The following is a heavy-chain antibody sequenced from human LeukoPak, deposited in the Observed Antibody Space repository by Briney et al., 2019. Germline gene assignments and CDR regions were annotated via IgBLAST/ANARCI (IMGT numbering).Heavy chain of an antibody. CDR3: AKSPPDFWSGYDNYFDY. J-gene: IGHJ4*02. Sequence: PGGSLRLSCAASGFTFSSYAMSWVRQAPGKGLEWVSAISGSGGSTYYADSVKGRFTISRGNSKNTLYLQMNSLGAEDTAVYYCAKSPPDFWSGYDNYFDYWGQGTLVTVSS. D-gene: IGHD3-3*01. V-gene: IGHV3-23*01. CDR2: ISGSGGST. CDR1: GFTFSSYA.